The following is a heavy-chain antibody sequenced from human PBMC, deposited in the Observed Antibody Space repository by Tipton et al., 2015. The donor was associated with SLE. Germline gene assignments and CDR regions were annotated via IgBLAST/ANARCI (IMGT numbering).Heavy chain of an antibody. CDR2: IYYSGST. CDR3: ARYARGYSGYEGFDY. V-gene: IGHV4-61*08. CDR1: GGSISSGGYY. Sequence: TLSLTCTVSGGSISSGGYYWSWIRQHPGKGLEWIGYIYYSGSTNYNPSLKSRVTISVDTSKNQFSLKLSSVTAADTAVYYCARYARGYSGYEGFDYWGQGTLVTVSS. J-gene: IGHJ4*02. D-gene: IGHD5-12*01.